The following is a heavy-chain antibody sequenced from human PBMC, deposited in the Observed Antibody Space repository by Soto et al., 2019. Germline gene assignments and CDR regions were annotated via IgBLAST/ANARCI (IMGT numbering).Heavy chain of an antibody. V-gene: IGHV3-74*01. D-gene: IGHD3-16*01. CDR3: ASMSGPLYYYYYMDV. CDR1: GFTFSSYW. Sequence: GGSLRLSCAASGFTFSSYWMHWVRQAPGKGLVWVSRINSDGSSTSYADSVKGRFNISRDNAKNTLYLQMNSLRAEDTAVYYCASMSGPLYYYYYMDVWGKGTTVTVSS. J-gene: IGHJ6*03. CDR2: INSDGSST.